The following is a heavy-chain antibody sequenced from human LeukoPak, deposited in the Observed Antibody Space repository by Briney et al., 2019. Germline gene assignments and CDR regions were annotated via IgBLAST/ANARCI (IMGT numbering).Heavy chain of an antibody. D-gene: IGHD3-16*01. Sequence: GASVKVSCKASGYTFTSYGISWVRQAPGQGLEWMGWINPNSGGTNYAQKFQGRVTMTRDTSISTAYMELSRLRSDDTAVYYCARASFWESPINWFAPWGQGTLVTVSS. CDR3: ARASFWESPINWFAP. CDR2: INPNSGGT. CDR1: GYTFTSYG. J-gene: IGHJ5*02. V-gene: IGHV1-2*02.